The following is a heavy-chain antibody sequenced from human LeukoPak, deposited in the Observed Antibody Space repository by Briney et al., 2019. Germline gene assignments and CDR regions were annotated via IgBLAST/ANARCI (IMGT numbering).Heavy chain of an antibody. D-gene: IGHD3-3*01. Sequence: GGSLRLSCAASGFTFSSYAMSWVRQAPGKGLEWVSAISGSGGSTYYADSVKGRFTISRDNSKNTLYLQMNSLRAEDTAVYYCAKNSLPMTYYDFWSGYSDYWGQGTLVTVSS. J-gene: IGHJ4*02. CDR3: AKNSLPMTYYDFWSGYSDY. CDR1: GFTFSSYA. CDR2: ISGSGGST. V-gene: IGHV3-23*01.